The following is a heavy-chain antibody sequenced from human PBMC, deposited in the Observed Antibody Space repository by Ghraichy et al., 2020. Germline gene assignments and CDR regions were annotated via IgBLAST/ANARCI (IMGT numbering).Heavy chain of an antibody. CDR3: AKASEGSGYSYGRNYYYGMDV. J-gene: IGHJ6*02. Sequence: GESLNISCAASGFTFSSYAMSWVRQAPGKGLEWVSAISGSGGSTYYADSVKGRFTISRDNSKNTLYLQMNSLRAEDTAVYYCAKASEGSGYSYGRNYYYGMDVWGQGTTVTVSS. CDR2: ISGSGGST. D-gene: IGHD5-18*01. CDR1: GFTFSSYA. V-gene: IGHV3-23*01.